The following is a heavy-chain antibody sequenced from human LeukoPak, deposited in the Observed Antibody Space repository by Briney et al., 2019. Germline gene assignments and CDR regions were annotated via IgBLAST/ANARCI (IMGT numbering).Heavy chain of an antibody. CDR1: GYTFTSYG. Sequence: ASVKVSCKASGYTFTSYGISWVRQAPGRGLEWMGWISAYNGNTNYAQKLQGRVTMTTDTSTSTAYMELRSLRSDDTAVYYCARSPYSSRAPRWFDPWGQGTLVTVSS. CDR2: ISAYNGNT. D-gene: IGHD6-13*01. J-gene: IGHJ5*02. CDR3: ARSPYSSRAPRWFDP. V-gene: IGHV1-18*01.